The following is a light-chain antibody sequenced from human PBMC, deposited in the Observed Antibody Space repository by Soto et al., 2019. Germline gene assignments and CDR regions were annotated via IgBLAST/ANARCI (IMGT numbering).Light chain of an antibody. CDR3: QKYNSAPLT. J-gene: IGKJ4*01. Sequence: DIQMTQSPSSLSASFGDRVTITCRASQGIGVYLAWFQQKPGNAPKLLIYASSTLQSGVPSRFSGSGSGTDFTLTISGLQPEDVATYYCQKYNSAPLTFGGGTKVEIK. CDR2: ASS. V-gene: IGKV1-27*01. CDR1: QGIGVY.